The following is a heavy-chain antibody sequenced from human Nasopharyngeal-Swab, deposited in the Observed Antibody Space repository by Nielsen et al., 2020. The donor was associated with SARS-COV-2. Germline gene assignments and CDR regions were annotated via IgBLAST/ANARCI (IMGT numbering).Heavy chain of an antibody. Sequence: GESLKISCAASGFTFSTYWMTWVRQAPGKGLEWVSAISGSGGSTYYADSVKGRFTISRDNSKNTLYLQMNSLRAEDTAVYYCARDSAPYSSSWYRRVYWYFDLWGRGTLVTVSS. CDR1: GFTFSTYW. J-gene: IGHJ2*01. D-gene: IGHD6-13*01. CDR3: ARDSAPYSSSWYRRVYWYFDL. CDR2: ISGSGGST. V-gene: IGHV3-23*01.